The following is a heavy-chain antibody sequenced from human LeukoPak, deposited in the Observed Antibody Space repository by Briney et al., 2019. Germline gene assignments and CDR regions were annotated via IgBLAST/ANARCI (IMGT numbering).Heavy chain of an antibody. CDR3: ARDKFHSSSFPNAFDI. D-gene: IGHD6-13*01. V-gene: IGHV3-21*01. Sequence: GGSLRLSCAASRFTFSTYSMNWVRQAPGKGLEWVSAISSSSGYIYYADSVKGRFTISRDNAKNSLYLQMNRLRAEDTAVYYCARDKFHSSSFPNAFDIWGQGTMVTVSS. CDR2: ISSSSGYI. J-gene: IGHJ3*02. CDR1: RFTFSTYS.